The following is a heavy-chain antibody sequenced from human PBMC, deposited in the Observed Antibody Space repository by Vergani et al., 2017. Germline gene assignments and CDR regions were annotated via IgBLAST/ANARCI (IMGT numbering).Heavy chain of an antibody. D-gene: IGHD3-10*01. CDR1: GGSISSGGYY. CDR2: IYYSGST. CDR3: AIYRAFRGLFEYFDL. Sequence: QVQLQESGPGLVKPSQTLSLTCTVPGGSISSGGYYWSWIRQHPGKGLEWIGYIYYSGSTYYNPSLKSRVTISVDTSKNQFSLKLCSVTAADTAVYYCAIYRAFRGLFEYFDLWGRGTLVTVSS. V-gene: IGHV4-31*03. J-gene: IGHJ2*01.